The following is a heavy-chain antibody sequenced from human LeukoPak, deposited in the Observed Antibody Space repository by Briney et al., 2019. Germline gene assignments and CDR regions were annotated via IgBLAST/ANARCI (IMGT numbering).Heavy chain of an antibody. CDR3: ARDRAYYYDSSGHYYFDH. CDR2: ISFSGSST. J-gene: IGHJ4*02. CDR1: GFTFSDYY. V-gene: IGHV3-11*01. D-gene: IGHD3-22*01. Sequence: GGSLRLSCAASGFTFSDYYMSWIRQAPGKGLEWVSYISFSGSSTQYADSVKGRFTISRDNAKNSLYLQMNRLRDEDTAVYYCARDRAYYYDSSGHYYFDHWGQATLVTVPS.